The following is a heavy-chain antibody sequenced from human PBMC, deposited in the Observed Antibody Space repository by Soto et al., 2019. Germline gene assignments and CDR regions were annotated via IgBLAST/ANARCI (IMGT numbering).Heavy chain of an antibody. D-gene: IGHD2-2*01. CDR2: IYYSGST. CDR1: GGSISSYY. V-gene: IGHV4-59*01. J-gene: IGHJ4*02. CDR3: ATGGYCSSTSCHFDY. Sequence: SETLSLTCTVSGGSISSYYWSWIRQPPGKGLEWIGYIYYSGSTNYNPSLKSRVTISVDTSKNQFSLKLSSVTAADTAVYYCATGGYCSSTSCHFDYWGQGTLVTVSS.